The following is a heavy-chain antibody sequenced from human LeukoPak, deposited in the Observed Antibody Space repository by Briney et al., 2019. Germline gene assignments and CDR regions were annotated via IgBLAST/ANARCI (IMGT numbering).Heavy chain of an antibody. J-gene: IGHJ3*02. V-gene: IGHV1-69*05. CDR2: IIPIFGTA. CDR1: GGTFSSYA. Sequence: ASVKVSYKASGGTFSSYAISWVRQAPGQGLEWMGGIIPIFGTANYAQKFQGRVTITTDESTSTAYMELSSLRSEDTAVYYCARGYYYGSGSYYNSPDAFDIWGQGTMVTVSS. CDR3: ARGYYYGSGSYYNSPDAFDI. D-gene: IGHD3-10*01.